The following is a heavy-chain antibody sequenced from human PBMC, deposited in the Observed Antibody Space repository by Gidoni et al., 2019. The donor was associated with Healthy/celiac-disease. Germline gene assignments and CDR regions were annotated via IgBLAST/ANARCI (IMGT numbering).Heavy chain of an antibody. D-gene: IGHD3-10*01. Sequence: EVQLLASGGGLVQPGGSLRLSCAASGFTFSSYAMSWVRQAPGKGLEWVSAISGSGGSTYYADSVKGRFTISRDNSKNTLYLQMNSLRAEDPAVYYCAKGRQRAGSGSYEDYWGQGTLVTVSS. V-gene: IGHV3-23*01. CDR3: AKGRQRAGSGSYEDY. J-gene: IGHJ4*02. CDR2: ISGSGGST. CDR1: GFTFSSYA.